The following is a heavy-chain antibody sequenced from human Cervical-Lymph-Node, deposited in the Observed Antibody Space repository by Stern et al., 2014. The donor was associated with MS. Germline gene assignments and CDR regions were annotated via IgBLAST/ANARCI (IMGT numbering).Heavy chain of an antibody. D-gene: IGHD2-8*02. CDR1: GFTFSGYW. V-gene: IGHV3-7*01. CDR3: ARDCGVGNCAGARGYSYYYGLDV. J-gene: IGHJ6*02. Sequence: EMQLVESGGGLVQPGGSLRLSCAVSGFTFSGYWMSWVRQAPGKGLEWVANIKQAGSERYYVDSVKGRFPISRDNAKNSLDLQMNSLRAEDTAVYYCARDCGVGNCAGARGYSYYYGLDVWGQGTTVTVSS. CDR2: IKQAGSER.